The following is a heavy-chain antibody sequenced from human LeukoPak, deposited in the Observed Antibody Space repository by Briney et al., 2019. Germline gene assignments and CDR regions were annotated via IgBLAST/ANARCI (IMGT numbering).Heavy chain of an antibody. Sequence: SETLSLTCTVSGGSISSSSYYWGWIRQPPGKGLEWIGSIYYSGSTNYNPSLKSRVTISVDTSKNQFSLKLSSVTAADTAVYYCAAKYYDFWSGYSSFDYWGQGTLVTVSS. V-gene: IGHV4-39*07. D-gene: IGHD3-3*01. CDR3: AAKYYDFWSGYSSFDY. CDR1: GGSISSSSYY. J-gene: IGHJ4*02. CDR2: IYYSGST.